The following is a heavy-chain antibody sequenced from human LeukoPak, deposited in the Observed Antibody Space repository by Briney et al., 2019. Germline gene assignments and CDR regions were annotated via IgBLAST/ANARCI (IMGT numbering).Heavy chain of an antibody. Sequence: GGSLRLSCAASGFTFSSYEMNWVRQAPGKGLEWVSYISSSGSTIYYADSVKGRFTISRDNAKNSLYLQMNSLRAEDTAVYYCARDEGSSGCEYWGQGTLVTVSS. CDR2: ISSSGSTI. D-gene: IGHD6-19*01. CDR1: GFTFSSYE. V-gene: IGHV3-48*03. J-gene: IGHJ4*02. CDR3: ARDEGSSGCEY.